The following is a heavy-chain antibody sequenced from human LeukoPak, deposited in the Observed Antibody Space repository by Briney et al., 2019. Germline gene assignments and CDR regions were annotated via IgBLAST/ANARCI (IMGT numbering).Heavy chain of an antibody. CDR2: IKTDGSTT. Sequence: GGSLRLSCAASGFTFSSYWMYWVRQVPGKGLVCISRIKTDGSTTDYADSVKGRFTISRDNSKNTLYLQMNSLRAEDTAVYYCAKDLSITMIVVVIASFDYWGQGTLVTVSS. J-gene: IGHJ4*02. V-gene: IGHV3-74*01. CDR1: GFTFSSYW. D-gene: IGHD3-22*01. CDR3: AKDLSITMIVVVIASFDY.